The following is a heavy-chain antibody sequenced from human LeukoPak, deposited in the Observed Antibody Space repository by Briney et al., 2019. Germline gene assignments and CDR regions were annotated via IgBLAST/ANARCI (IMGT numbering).Heavy chain of an antibody. D-gene: IGHD3-22*01. CDR3: ARDVDYHVTSECFDY. Sequence: PGGSLRLSCAASGFTFGSYWMHWARQAPGKGLVWVSRINSDGSSTTYADSVKGRFTIARDNAKNTLYLQMNSLRPEDTAVYYCARDVDYHVTSECFDYWGQGTLVTVSS. J-gene: IGHJ4*02. V-gene: IGHV3-74*03. CDR2: INSDGSST. CDR1: GFTFGSYW.